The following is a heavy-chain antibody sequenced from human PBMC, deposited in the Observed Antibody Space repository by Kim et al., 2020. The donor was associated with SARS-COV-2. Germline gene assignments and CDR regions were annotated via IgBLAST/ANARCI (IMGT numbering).Heavy chain of an antibody. Sequence: GGSLRLSCVASGFTFSDHYMDWVRQAPGKGLEWLGRIRNKANGYTTQYIASVEGRFSISRDDSKNSVYLQMNSLEREDTAVYYCAIGGGSAWSSTAIDY. J-gene: IGHJ4*01. V-gene: IGHV3-72*01. CDR1: GFTFSDHY. CDR2: IRNKANGYTT. D-gene: IGHD6-13*01. CDR3: AIGGGSAWSSTAIDY.